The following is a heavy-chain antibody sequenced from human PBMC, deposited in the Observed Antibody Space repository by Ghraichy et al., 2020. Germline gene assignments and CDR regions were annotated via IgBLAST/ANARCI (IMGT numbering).Heavy chain of an antibody. CDR1: GDPVSAYD. CDR2: INPNSGGT. D-gene: IGHD1-26*01. CDR3: ARSSKASVSYPYWYFDL. Sequence: ASVKVSCKAAGDPVSAYDMNSDRQCPRQVQEWMGRINPNSGGTNYAQKFQGRVTMTRDTSISTAYMELSRLRSDDTAVYYCARSSKASVSYPYWYFDLWGRFILVTVS. V-gene: IGHV1-2*06. J-gene: IGHJ2*01.